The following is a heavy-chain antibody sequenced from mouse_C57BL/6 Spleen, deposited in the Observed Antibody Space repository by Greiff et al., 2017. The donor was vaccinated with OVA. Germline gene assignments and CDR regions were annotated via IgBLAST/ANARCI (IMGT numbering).Heavy chain of an antibody. CDR3: ARPYYYGSSYVRYFDV. D-gene: IGHD1-1*01. Sequence: QVTLKVSGPGILQPSQTLILTCSFSGFSLSTFGMGVGWIRQPSGKGLEWLAHIWWDDDKYYNPALKSRLTISKDTSKNQVFLKIANVDTADTATYYCARPYYYGSSYVRYFDVWGTGTTVTVSS. J-gene: IGHJ1*03. CDR2: IWWDDDK. CDR1: GFSLSTFGMG. V-gene: IGHV8-8*01.